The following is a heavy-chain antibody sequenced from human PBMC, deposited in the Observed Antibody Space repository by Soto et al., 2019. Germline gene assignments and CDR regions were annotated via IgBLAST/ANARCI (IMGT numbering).Heavy chain of an antibody. J-gene: IGHJ4*02. CDR3: ARTSAATADWVYFDY. Sequence: QVQLQESGPGLVKPSQTLSLTCTVSGGSIGSGGYYWSWIRQHPGKGLEWIAYIYYSGSTYYNPSLKRRVTISVDTSKNQFSLKLNSVTAADTAVYYCARTSAATADWVYFDYWGQGTLVTVSS. CDR2: IYYSGST. D-gene: IGHD2-21*01. CDR1: GGSIGSGGYY. V-gene: IGHV4-31*03.